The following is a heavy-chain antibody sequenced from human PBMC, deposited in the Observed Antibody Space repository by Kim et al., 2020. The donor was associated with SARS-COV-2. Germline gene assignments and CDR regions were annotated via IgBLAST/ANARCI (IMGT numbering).Heavy chain of an antibody. J-gene: IGHJ4*02. Sequence: GGSLRLSCAASGFTFSSYWMSWVRQAPGKGLEWVANIKQDGSEKYYVDSVKGRFTISRDNAKNSLYLQMNSLRAEDTAVYYCARGLWFGELLSYYFDYWGRGTLVTVSS. V-gene: IGHV3-7*03. CDR3: ARGLWFGELLSYYFDY. CDR1: GFTFSSYW. D-gene: IGHD3-10*01. CDR2: IKQDGSEK.